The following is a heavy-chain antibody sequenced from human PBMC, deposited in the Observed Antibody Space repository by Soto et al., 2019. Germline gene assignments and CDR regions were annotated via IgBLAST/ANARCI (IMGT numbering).Heavy chain of an antibody. CDR1: GFTFSSYG. CDR2: ISYDGSNK. CDR3: AKDYAPVVRGPTVDY. J-gene: IGHJ4*02. V-gene: IGHV3-30*18. D-gene: IGHD3-10*01. Sequence: GGSLRLSCAASGFTFSSYGMHWVRQAPGKGLEWVAVISYDGSNKYYADSVKGRFTISRDNSKNTLYLQMNSLRAEDTAVYYCAKDYAPVVRGPTVDYWGQGTLVTVS.